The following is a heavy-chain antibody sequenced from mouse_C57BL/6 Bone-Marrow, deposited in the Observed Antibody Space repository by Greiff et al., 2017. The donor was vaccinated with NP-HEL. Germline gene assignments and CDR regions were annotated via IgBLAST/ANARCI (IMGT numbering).Heavy chain of an antibody. D-gene: IGHD1-1*01. J-gene: IGHJ2*01. CDR2: IRSKSSNYAT. CDR1: GFTFNTYA. CDR3: VREIEGPFTTVVPDYFDY. V-gene: IGHV10-3*01. Sequence: EVQLVESGGGLVQPKGSLKLSCAASGFTFNTYAMHWVRQAPGKGLEWVARIRSKSSNYATYYADSVKDRFTISRDDSQSMLYLQMNNLKTEDTAMYYCVREIEGPFTTVVPDYFDYWGQGTTLTVSS.